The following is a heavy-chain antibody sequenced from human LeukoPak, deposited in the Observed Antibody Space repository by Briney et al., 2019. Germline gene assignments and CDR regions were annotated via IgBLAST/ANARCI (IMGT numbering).Heavy chain of an antibody. D-gene: IGHD6-19*01. CDR2: IYHSGST. CDR1: GGSISSSNW. CDR3: ARGHNTRGIAVANDY. Sequence: SGTLSLTCAVSGGSISSSNWWSWVRQPPGKGLEWIGEIYHSGSTNYNPSLKSRVTISVDKSKNQFSLKLSSVTAADTAVYYCARGHNTRGIAVANDYWGQGTLVTVSS. J-gene: IGHJ4*02. V-gene: IGHV4-4*02.